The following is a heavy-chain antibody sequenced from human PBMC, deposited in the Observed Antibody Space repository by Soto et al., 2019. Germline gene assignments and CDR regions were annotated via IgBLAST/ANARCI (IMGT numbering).Heavy chain of an antibody. CDR3: AKDDRGFGELPYSDY. J-gene: IGHJ4*02. V-gene: IGHV3-23*01. Sequence: GGSLRLSCAASGFTFSSYAMSWVRQAPGKGLEWVSAISGSGGSTYYADSGKGRFTISRDNSKNTLYLQMNSLRAEDTAVYYCAKDDRGFGELPYSDYWGQGTLVTGTS. D-gene: IGHD3-10*01. CDR2: ISGSGGST. CDR1: GFTFSSYA.